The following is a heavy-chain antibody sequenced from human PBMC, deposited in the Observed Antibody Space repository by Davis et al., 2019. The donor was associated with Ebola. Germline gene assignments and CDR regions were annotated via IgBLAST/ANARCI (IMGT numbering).Heavy chain of an antibody. Sequence: GESLKISCAASGFTVSSNYMSWVRQAPGKGLEWVSVIYSGGSTYYADSVKGRFTISRDNAKNSLYLQMNSLRAEDTAVYECARDLYGSGSYYNHFDYWGQGTMVTVSS. J-gene: IGHJ4*02. CDR1: GFTVSSNY. V-gene: IGHV3-53*01. CDR3: ARDLYGSGSYYNHFDY. CDR2: IYSGGST. D-gene: IGHD3-10*01.